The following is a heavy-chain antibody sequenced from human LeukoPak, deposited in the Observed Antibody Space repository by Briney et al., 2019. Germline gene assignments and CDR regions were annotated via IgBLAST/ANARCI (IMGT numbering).Heavy chain of an antibody. Sequence: PGGSLRLSCAASGFTFSHCYMSWIRQAPGEGLEWVSYISSSGSTIYYADSMKGRFTISRDNAKNSLYLQMNSLRAEDTAVYYCARDQYDFWSGYLPPENYYYYGMDVWGQGTTGTVSS. V-gene: IGHV3-11*01. D-gene: IGHD3-3*01. CDR2: ISSSGSTI. CDR3: ARDQYDFWSGYLPPENYYYYGMDV. J-gene: IGHJ6*02. CDR1: GFTFSHCY.